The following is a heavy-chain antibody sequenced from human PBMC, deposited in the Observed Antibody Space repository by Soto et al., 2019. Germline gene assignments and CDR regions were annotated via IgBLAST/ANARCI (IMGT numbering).Heavy chain of an antibody. J-gene: IGHJ6*02. CDR1: GYSFTSYW. V-gene: IGHV5-10-1*01. D-gene: IGHD3-22*01. CDR3: ARLSYDSSGYYPPPANYYYYGMDV. CDR2: IDPSDSYT. Sequence: GESLKISCKGSGYSFTSYWISWVRQMPGKGLERMGRIDPSDSYTNYSPSFQGHVTISADKSISTAYLQWSSLKASDTAMYYCARLSYDSSGYYPPPANYYYYGMDVWGQGTTVTVSS.